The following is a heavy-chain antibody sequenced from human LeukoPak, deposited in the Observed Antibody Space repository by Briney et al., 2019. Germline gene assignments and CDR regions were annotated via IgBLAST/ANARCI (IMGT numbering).Heavy chain of an antibody. CDR2: IYPGDSDT. CDR3: ARRGFDLEPANLAHDDAFDI. CDR1: GYSFTSYW. J-gene: IGHJ3*02. Sequence: GESLKISCKGSGYSFTSYWIGWVRQMPGKGLEWMGIIYPGDSDTRYSPSFQGQVTISADKSISTAYLQWSSLKASDTAMYYCARRGFDLEPANLAHDDAFDIWGQGTMVTVSS. V-gene: IGHV5-51*01. D-gene: IGHD4/OR15-4a*01.